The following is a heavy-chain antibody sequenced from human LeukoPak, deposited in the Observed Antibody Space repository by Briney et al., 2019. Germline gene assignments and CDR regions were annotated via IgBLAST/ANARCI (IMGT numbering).Heavy chain of an antibody. Sequence: GGSLRLSCAASGFTFSSYGMHWVRQAPGKGLEWVAVISYDGSNKYYADSVKGRFTISRDNSKNTLYLQMNSLRAEDTAVYYCAKQMAVDYFDYWGQGTLVTVSS. D-gene: IGHD5-24*01. V-gene: IGHV3-30*18. CDR2: ISYDGSNK. CDR1: GFTFSSYG. CDR3: AKQMAVDYFDY. J-gene: IGHJ4*02.